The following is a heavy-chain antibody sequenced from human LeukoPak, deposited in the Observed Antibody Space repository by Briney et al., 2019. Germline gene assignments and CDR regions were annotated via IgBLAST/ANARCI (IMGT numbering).Heavy chain of an antibody. CDR1: GGSISSSSYY. CDR3: ATQAAGGPFDH. CDR2: IYYSGGT. D-gene: IGHD2-15*01. V-gene: IGHV4-39*01. Sequence: SETLSLTCTVSGGSISSSSYYWGWIRQPPGKGLEWIGTIYYSGGTSYYPSLKSRVTISVDTSKNQFSLKLSSVTAADTAVYYCATQAAGGPFDHWGQGTLVTVSS. J-gene: IGHJ4*02.